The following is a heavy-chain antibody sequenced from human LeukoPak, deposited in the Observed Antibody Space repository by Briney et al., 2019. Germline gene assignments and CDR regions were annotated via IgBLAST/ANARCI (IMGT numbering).Heavy chain of an antibody. J-gene: IGHJ4*02. Sequence: ASVKVSCKASGYTFSNYYIHWLRQAPGQGLGWMSIIYPSDGSTSYAERFHDRITVTRETSTNTPYMELSSLRSEDTAVYYCARYYSGYTCFDYWGQGTLVTVSS. D-gene: IGHD5-12*01. V-gene: IGHV1-46*03. CDR1: GYTFSNYY. CDR3: ARYYSGYTCFDY. CDR2: IYPSDGST.